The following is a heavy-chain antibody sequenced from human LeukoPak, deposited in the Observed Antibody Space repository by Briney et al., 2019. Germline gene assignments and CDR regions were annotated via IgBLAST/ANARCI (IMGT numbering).Heavy chain of an antibody. J-gene: IGHJ4*02. Sequence: GGSLRFSCAASGFTFSSYWMHWVRQAPGKGLVWVSRINSDGSSTSYADSVKGRFTISRDNAKNTLYLQMNSLRAEDTAVYYCCSSGYYEFDYWGQGTLVTVSS. CDR1: GFTFSSYW. CDR2: INSDGSST. D-gene: IGHD3-22*01. CDR3: CSSGYYEFDY. V-gene: IGHV3-74*01.